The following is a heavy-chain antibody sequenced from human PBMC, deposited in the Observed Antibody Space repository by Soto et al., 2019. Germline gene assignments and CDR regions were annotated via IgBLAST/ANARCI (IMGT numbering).Heavy chain of an antibody. Sequence: SVKVSCKTSGYTFTIFCISWVRQAPGQGLEWMGGIIPIFGTANYAQKFQGRVTITADESTSTAYMELSSLRSEDTAVYYCARDDAAWSPGIQGVFWFDPWGQGTLVSVSS. CDR3: ARDDAAWSPGIQGVFWFDP. V-gene: IGHV1-69*13. J-gene: IGHJ5*02. D-gene: IGHD1-1*01. CDR2: IIPIFGTA. CDR1: GYTFTIFC.